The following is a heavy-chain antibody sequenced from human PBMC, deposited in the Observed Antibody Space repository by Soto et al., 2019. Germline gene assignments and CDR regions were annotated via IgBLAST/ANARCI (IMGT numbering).Heavy chain of an antibody. D-gene: IGHD4-4*01. Sequence: PGESLKISCKGSGYNFGSDWIGWVRQMPGKGLEWMGIIQPGGSDLRYSPSFQGQVTISADKSINTAYLQWSSLKASDTAMYYCARQINYICEPWGQGTQVTVSS. CDR3: ARQINYICEP. V-gene: IGHV5-51*01. CDR2: IQPGGSDL. J-gene: IGHJ5*02. CDR1: GYNFGSDW.